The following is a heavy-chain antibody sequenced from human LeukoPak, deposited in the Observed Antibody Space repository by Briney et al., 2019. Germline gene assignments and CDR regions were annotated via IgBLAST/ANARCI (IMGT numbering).Heavy chain of an antibody. CDR1: GYSISSGYY. D-gene: IGHD5-12*01. CDR3: AWTSGYDLAFDY. J-gene: IGHJ4*02. Sequence: PSETLSLTCTVSGYSISSGYYWGWIRQPPGKGLEWIGSIYHSGSTYYNPSLKSRVTISVDTPKNQFSLKLSSVTAADTAVYYCAWTSGYDLAFDYWGQGTLVTVSS. CDR2: IYHSGST. V-gene: IGHV4-38-2*02.